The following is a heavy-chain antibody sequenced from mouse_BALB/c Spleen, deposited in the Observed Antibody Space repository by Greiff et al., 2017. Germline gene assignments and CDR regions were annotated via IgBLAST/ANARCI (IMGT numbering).Heavy chain of an antibody. V-gene: IGHV14-1*02. D-gene: IGHD4-1*01. CDR3: ARRLGRQYFDY. J-gene: IGHJ2*01. Sequence: EVKLQQSGAELVRPGALVKLSCKASGFNIKDYYMHWVKQRPEQGLEWIGWIDPENGNTIYDPKFQGKASITADTSSNTAYLQLSSLTSEDTAVYYCARRLGRQYFDYWGQGTTLTVSS. CDR2: IDPENGNT. CDR1: GFNIKDYY.